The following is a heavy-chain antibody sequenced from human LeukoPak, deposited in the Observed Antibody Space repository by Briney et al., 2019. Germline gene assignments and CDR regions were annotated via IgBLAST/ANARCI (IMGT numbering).Heavy chain of an antibody. CDR3: ARIHGSGSPWYPIDY. CDR1: GGSISSYY. D-gene: IGHD3-10*01. CDR2: IYYSGST. Sequence: SETLSLTCTVSGGSISSYYWSWIRRPPGKGLEWIGYIYYSGSTNYNPSLKSRVTISVDTSKNQFSLKLSSVTAADTAVYYCARIHGSGSPWYPIDYWGQGTLVTVSS. J-gene: IGHJ4*02. V-gene: IGHV4-59*01.